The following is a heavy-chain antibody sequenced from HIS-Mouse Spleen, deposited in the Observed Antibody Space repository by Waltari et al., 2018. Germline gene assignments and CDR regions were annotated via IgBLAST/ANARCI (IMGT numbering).Heavy chain of an antibody. J-gene: IGHJ2*01. Sequence: QLQLQESGPGLVKPSETLSLTCTVSGGSISSSSYYWGWIRQPPGKGLELIGSIYSSGSTYYNPSLKSRVTISVDTSKHQFSLKLSSVTAADTAVYYCAREIPYSSSWYDWYFDLWGRGTLVTVSS. CDR1: GGSISSSSYY. V-gene: IGHV4-39*07. CDR2: IYSSGST. CDR3: AREIPYSSSWYDWYFDL. D-gene: IGHD6-13*01.